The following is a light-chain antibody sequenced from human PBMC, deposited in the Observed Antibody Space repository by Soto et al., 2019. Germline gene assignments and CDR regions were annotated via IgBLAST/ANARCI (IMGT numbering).Light chain of an antibody. CDR2: DAS. J-gene: IGKJ4*01. Sequence: DIQMTQSPSSLSASVGDRVTITCQASQDISHYLNWYQQKPGRAPHLLLYDASSLKAGVPSRFSGSGSGTYFPFTIIILPPEDIATYYCQHYDDLPITFGGGTKVEIK. CDR1: QDISHY. CDR3: QHYDDLPIT. V-gene: IGKV1-33*01.